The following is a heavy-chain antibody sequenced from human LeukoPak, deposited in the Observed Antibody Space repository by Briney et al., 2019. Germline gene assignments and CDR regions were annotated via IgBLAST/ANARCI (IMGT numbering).Heavy chain of an antibody. D-gene: IGHD3-3*01. CDR2: FDPEDGET. Sequence: ASVKVSCKVSGYTLTGLSMHWVRQAPGKGLEWMGGFDPEDGETIYAQKFQGRVTMTEDTSTDTAYMELSSLRSEDTAVYYCAKDCQYYDFWSGPASYYYYGMDVWGQGTTVTVSS. V-gene: IGHV1-24*01. CDR1: GYTLTGLS. CDR3: AKDCQYYDFWSGPASYYYYGMDV. J-gene: IGHJ6*02.